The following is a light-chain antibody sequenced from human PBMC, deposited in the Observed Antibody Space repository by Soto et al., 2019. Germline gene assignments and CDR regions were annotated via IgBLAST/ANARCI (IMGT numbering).Light chain of an antibody. CDR3: SSHTTTSTYV. Sequence: QSALTQPASVSGSPGQSITISCTGTSSDIGAYNYVSWYQRHPGSDPKLLIYKVSNRPSGISNRFSGSKSGNTASLTISGLQADDEGHYYCSSHTTTSTYVFGTGTKVTVL. V-gene: IGLV2-14*01. J-gene: IGLJ1*01. CDR2: KVS. CDR1: SSDIGAYNY.